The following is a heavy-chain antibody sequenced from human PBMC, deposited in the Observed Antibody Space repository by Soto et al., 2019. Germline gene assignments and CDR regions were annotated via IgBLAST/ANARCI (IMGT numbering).Heavy chain of an antibody. Sequence: SEMLSLTCTVSGGSISSYYWSWIRQPPGKGLELIGYIYYSGSTNYNPSLKSRVTISVDTSKNQFSLKLSSVTAADTAVYYCARLGAQEIDPWGQGTLVTVSS. CDR3: ARLGAQEIDP. V-gene: IGHV4-59*08. CDR2: IYYSGST. J-gene: IGHJ5*02. CDR1: GGSISSYY. D-gene: IGHD3-16*01.